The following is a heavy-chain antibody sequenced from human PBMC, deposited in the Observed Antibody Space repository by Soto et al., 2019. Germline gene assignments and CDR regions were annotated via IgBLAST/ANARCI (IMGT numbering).Heavy chain of an antibody. J-gene: IGHJ5*02. CDR3: ARGAAAAGAENWFDP. CDR2: IYYSGST. Sequence: SETLSLTCPVSGGYISSGCLYWSWIRQHPGKGLEWIGYIYYSGSTYYNPSLKSRVTISADTSKKQFSLKVSSVTAADTAVYYCARGAAAAGAENWFDPWGQGALVTVSS. V-gene: IGHV4-31*03. CDR1: GGYISSGCLY. D-gene: IGHD6-13*01.